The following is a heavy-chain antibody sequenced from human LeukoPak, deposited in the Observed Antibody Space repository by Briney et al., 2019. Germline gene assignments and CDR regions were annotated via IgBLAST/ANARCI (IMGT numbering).Heavy chain of an antibody. CDR2: IYKIGTT. CDR1: GDSVTGYY. V-gene: IGHV4-59*02. CDR3: VIGVGWQPDY. Sequence: SETLSLTCTVLGDSVTGYYLNWVRQPPGKGLEWIGHIYKIGTTNYNPSLKSRLTISADTSKNQFSLKLRSVTAADTAVYYCVIGVGWQPDYWGQGALVTVSS. J-gene: IGHJ4*02. D-gene: IGHD2-15*01.